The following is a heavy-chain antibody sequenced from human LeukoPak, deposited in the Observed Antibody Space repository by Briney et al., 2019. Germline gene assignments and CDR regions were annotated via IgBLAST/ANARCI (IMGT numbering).Heavy chain of an antibody. CDR3: ADFGSGSYCFDY. J-gene: IGHJ4*02. V-gene: IGHV3-23*01. CDR2: ISDSGGKT. D-gene: IGHD3-10*01. Sequence: CGMNWVRQAPGKGLEWVSHISDSGGKTYYADSVKGRFPISRDNSKNTLYLQMDSLRAEDTVIYYCADFGSGSYCFDYWGQGTLVTVSS. CDR1: CG.